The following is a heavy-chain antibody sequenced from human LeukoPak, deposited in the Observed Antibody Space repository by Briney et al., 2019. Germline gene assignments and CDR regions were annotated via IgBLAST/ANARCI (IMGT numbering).Heavy chain of an antibody. D-gene: IGHD3-9*01. CDR2: FDPEDGET. Sequence: ASVKVSCKVSGYTLTELSMHWVRQAPGKGLEWMGGFDPEDGETIYAQKFQGRVTMTEDTSTYTAYMELSSLRSEDTAVYYCVHYDILTGNFDYWGQGTLVTVSS. CDR3: VHYDILTGNFDY. CDR1: GYTLTELS. V-gene: IGHV1-24*01. J-gene: IGHJ4*02.